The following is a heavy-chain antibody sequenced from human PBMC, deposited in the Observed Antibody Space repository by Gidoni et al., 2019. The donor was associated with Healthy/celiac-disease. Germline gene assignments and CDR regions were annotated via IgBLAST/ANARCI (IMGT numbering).Heavy chain of an antibody. CDR2: IYSGGST. CDR3: ARGLSSSWSLYFDY. V-gene: IGHV3-66*01. Sequence: EVQLVASGGGLVQPGGSLRLSCAASGFTVSSNYMSWVRQAPGKGLEWVSVIYSGGSTYYADSVKGRFTISRDNSKNTLYLQMNSLRAEDTAVYYCARGLSSSWSLYFDYWGQGTLVTVSS. CDR1: GFTVSSNY. D-gene: IGHD6-13*01. J-gene: IGHJ4*02.